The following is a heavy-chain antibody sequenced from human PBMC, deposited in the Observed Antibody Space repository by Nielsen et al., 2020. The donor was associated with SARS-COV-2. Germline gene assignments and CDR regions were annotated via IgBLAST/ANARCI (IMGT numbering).Heavy chain of an antibody. CDR1: GGSVSSNNW. J-gene: IGHJ6*02. CDR2: IYTSGST. Sequence: GSLRLSCAVSGGSVSSNNWWIWVRQPPGKGLEWIGRIYTSGSTNYNPSLKSRVTISVDTSKNQFSLKLSSVTAADTAVYYCARSHTAPGGRDYYYGMDVWGQGTTVTVSS. D-gene: IGHD5-18*01. V-gene: IGHV4-4*02. CDR3: ARSHTAPGGRDYYYGMDV.